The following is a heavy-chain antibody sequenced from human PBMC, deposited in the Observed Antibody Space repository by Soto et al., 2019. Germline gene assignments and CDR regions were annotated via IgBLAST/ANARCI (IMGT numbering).Heavy chain of an antibody. CDR3: ARCGYYGSGSYPYFDL. CDR1: GYTFTSYD. CDR2: MNPNSGNT. D-gene: IGHD3-10*01. Sequence: ASVKVSCKASGYTFTSYDINWVRQATGRGLEWMGWMNPNSGNTGYAQKFQGRVTMTRNTSISTAYMELSSLRSEDTAVYYCARCGYYGSGSYPYFDLWGRGTLVTVSS. J-gene: IGHJ2*01. V-gene: IGHV1-8*01.